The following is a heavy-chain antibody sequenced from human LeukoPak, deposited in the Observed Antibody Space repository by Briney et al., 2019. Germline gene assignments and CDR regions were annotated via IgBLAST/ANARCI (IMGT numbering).Heavy chain of an antibody. Sequence: ASVKVSCKAYGYSFTGYYIHWVRQAPGQGLEWMGWIKPNTADTKYAQNFRGRVTMTRDTSTSTAYMELSRLTSDDTAVYHCAREGDGYNYFDYWGQGTLVTVSS. CDR3: AREGDGYNYFDY. CDR2: IKPNTADT. V-gene: IGHV1-2*02. J-gene: IGHJ4*02. CDR1: GYSFTGYY. D-gene: IGHD5-24*01.